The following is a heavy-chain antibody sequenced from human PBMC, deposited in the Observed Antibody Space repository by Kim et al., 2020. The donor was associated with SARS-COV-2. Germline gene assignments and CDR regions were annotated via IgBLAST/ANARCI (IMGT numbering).Heavy chain of an antibody. J-gene: IGHJ4*02. CDR3: ARGYGDYGY. Sequence: RRNTNHADSVKGRFTISRDTAKNSLYLEMNSLGADDTAVYYCARGYGDYGYWGQGTLVTVSS. CDR2: RRNT. V-gene: IGHV3-11*05. D-gene: IGHD4-17*01.